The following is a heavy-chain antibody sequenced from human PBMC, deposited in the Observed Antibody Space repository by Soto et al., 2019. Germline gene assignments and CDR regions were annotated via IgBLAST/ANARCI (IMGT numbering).Heavy chain of an antibody. J-gene: IGHJ4*02. CDR1: GFTFRSYA. CDR2: ITSNGGST. CDR3: AKDYMGGGGY. V-gene: IGHV3-64D*06. D-gene: IGHD1-26*01. Sequence: GGSLRLSCSASGFTFRSYAMNWIRQAPGKGLEYVSAITSNGGSTYYADSVKGRFTISRDNSKNMLYIQMSSLRPEDTAVYSCAKDYMGGGGYWGQGTLGTVCS.